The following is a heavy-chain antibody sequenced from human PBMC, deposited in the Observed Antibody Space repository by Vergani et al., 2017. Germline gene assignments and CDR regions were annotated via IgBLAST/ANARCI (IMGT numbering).Heavy chain of an antibody. V-gene: IGHV3-15*01. CDR2: IRSKNDDGTA. CDR1: GITFKNAW. Sequence: EVQVVESGGGLIKPGGSLRLSCVVSGITFKNAWINWVRQDPGKGLEWIVRIRSKNDDGTADYAAPLKGRFTISRDDSKDSAFLLVNNLKTEDTAVYFCYTDYHDYWGQGTLVTVSS. D-gene: IGHD2-2*02. J-gene: IGHJ4*02. CDR3: YTDYHDY.